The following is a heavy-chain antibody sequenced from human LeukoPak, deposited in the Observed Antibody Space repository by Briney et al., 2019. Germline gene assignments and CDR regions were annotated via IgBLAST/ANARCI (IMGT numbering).Heavy chain of an antibody. Sequence: GGSLRLSCAASGFTFSSYSMNWVRQAPGKGLEWVSYISSSSSTIYYADSVKGRFTISRDNAKNSLYLQMNSLRASDTGMYYCARHGLTAPTDYWGQGTLVTVSS. D-gene: IGHD5-18*01. CDR3: ARHGLTAPTDY. J-gene: IGHJ4*02. CDR2: ISSSSSTI. CDR1: GFTFSSYS. V-gene: IGHV3-48*01.